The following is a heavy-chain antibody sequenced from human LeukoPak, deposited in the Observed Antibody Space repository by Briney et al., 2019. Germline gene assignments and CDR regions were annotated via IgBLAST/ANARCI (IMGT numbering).Heavy chain of an antibody. D-gene: IGHD6-13*01. Sequence: SQTLSLTCAISGDSVSSNSGAWNWVRQSPSRGLEWLGRTYYRSKWYNDYAVSVKSRIAINPDTSKSQFSLQLNSVTPEDTAVYYCARAPGYTNSWLYFDYWAREPWSPSPQ. CDR3: ARAPGYTNSWLYFDY. CDR1: GDSVSSNSGA. J-gene: IGHJ4*02. CDR2: TYYRSKWYN. V-gene: IGHV6-1*01.